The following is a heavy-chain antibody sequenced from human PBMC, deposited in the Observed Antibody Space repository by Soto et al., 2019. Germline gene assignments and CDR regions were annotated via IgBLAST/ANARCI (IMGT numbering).Heavy chain of an antibody. CDR1: GYTFTSYD. CDR2: MNPNSGNT. J-gene: IGHJ6*03. V-gene: IGHV1-8*01. D-gene: IGHD3-9*01. CDR3: ARGDYDILTGYSLNYYYMDV. Sequence: ASVNVSCKASGYTFTSYDINWVRQATGQGLEWMGWMNPNSGNTGYAQKFQGRVTMTRNTSISTAYMELSSLRSEDTAVYYCARGDYDILTGYSLNYYYMDVWGKGTTVTVSS.